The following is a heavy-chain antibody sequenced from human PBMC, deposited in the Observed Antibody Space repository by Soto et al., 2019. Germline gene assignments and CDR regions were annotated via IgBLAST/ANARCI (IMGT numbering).Heavy chain of an antibody. CDR2: ISAYNGNR. Sequence: QVQLVQSGAEVKKPGASVKVSCKASGYSFTSYGISWVRQAPGQGLEWMGWISAYNGNRKYAQKFQGRVTMTTDTSTTTAYMELRSLRSDDMAVYYCAGDRRGYPVYWRQGTLVTVSS. D-gene: IGHD5-12*01. CDR3: AGDRRGYPVY. CDR1: GYSFTSYG. J-gene: IGHJ4*02. V-gene: IGHV1-18*03.